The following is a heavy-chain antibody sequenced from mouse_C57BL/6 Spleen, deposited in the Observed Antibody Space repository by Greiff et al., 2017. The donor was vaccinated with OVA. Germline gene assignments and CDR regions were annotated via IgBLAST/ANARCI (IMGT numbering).Heavy chain of an antibody. CDR3: ARGTTVVYFDY. CDR2: IYPGDGDT. D-gene: IGHD1-1*01. J-gene: IGHJ2*01. CDR1: GYAFSSSW. Sequence: QVKLMESGPELVKPGASVKISCKASGYAFSSSWMNWVKQRPGTGLEWIGRIYPGDGDTNYNGKFKGKATLTADKSSSTAYMQLSSLTSEDSAVYFCARGTTVVYFDYWGQGTTLTVSS. V-gene: IGHV1-82*01.